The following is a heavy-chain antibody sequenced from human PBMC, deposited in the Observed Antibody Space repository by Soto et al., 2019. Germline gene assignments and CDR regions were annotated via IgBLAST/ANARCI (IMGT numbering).Heavy chain of an antibody. CDR2: VYYGGRS. J-gene: IGHJ4*02. Sequence: SETLSLTCTVSSAPISSTTYTWGWIRQPPGKGLEWIAYVYYGGRSYYNPSLNSRVTISVDTSKNQFSLKLNSVTAADTAVFYCARGTVYQLPHFDYWGQGTLVTVSS. D-gene: IGHD2-2*01. V-gene: IGHV4-39*07. CDR3: ARGTVYQLPHFDY. CDR1: SAPISSTTYT.